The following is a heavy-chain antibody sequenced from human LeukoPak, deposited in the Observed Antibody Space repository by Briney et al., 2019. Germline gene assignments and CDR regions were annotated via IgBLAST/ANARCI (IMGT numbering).Heavy chain of an antibody. CDR3: ARDRVGSTIFGVVTPGHFDY. CDR2: IYYSGST. J-gene: IGHJ4*02. CDR1: GGSISRSSDY. Sequence: SETLSLTCTVSGGSISRSSDYWGWIRQPPGKGLEWIGYIYYSGSTNYNPSLKSRVTISVDTSKNQFSLKLSSVTAADTAVYYCARDRVGSTIFGVVTPGHFDYWGQGTLVTVSS. D-gene: IGHD3-3*01. V-gene: IGHV4-61*05.